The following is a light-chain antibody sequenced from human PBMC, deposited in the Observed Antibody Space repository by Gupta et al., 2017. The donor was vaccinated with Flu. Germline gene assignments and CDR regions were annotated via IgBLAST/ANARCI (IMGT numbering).Light chain of an antibody. CDR2: EDN. CDR3: QSDDSSWV. J-gene: IGLJ3*02. Sequence: FMLTQPHSVSESPGKTVTISCTLSSGRIASNYVQWYQPRPGSAPTIVVYEDNQSPAGVPGRFSVSLDSSTNTASLTLSGRKAEDEDDYYGQSDDSSWVFGGGTKLTVL. CDR1: SGRIASNY. V-gene: IGLV6-57*03.